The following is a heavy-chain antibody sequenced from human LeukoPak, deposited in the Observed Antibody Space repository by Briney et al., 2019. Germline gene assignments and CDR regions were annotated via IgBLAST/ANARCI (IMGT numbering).Heavy chain of an antibody. CDR3: AREATHGGMDV. Sequence: PGGSLRLSCAASGFTFSSYSMNWVRQAPGKGLEWVSYISSSSSTIYYADSVKGRFTISRDNSKNTLYLQMNSLRAEDTAVYYCAREATHGGMDVWGQGTTVTVSS. CDR1: GFTFSSYS. V-gene: IGHV3-48*01. CDR2: ISSSSSTI. J-gene: IGHJ6*02.